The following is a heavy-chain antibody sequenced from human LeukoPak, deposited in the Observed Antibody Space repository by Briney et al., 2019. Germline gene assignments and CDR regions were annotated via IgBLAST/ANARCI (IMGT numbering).Heavy chain of an antibody. CDR3: ARAGVAAAGHLLFDY. V-gene: IGHV4-59*01. D-gene: IGHD6-13*01. Sequence: SETLSLTCTVSGGSISSYYWSWIRQPPGKGLEWIGYIYYSGSTNYNPSLKSRVTISVDTSKNQFSLKLSSVTAADTAVYYCARAGVAAAGHLLFDYWGQGTLVTVSS. CDR2: IYYSGST. CDR1: GGSISSYY. J-gene: IGHJ4*02.